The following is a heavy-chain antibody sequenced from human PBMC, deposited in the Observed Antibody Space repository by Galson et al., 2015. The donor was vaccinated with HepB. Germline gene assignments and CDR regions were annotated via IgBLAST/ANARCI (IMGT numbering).Heavy chain of an antibody. V-gene: IGHV4-59*01. CDR3: AREQAYYYGSGIFIRRYNWFDP. CDR1: GGSISSYY. Sequence: TLSLTCTVSGGSISSYYWSWIRQPPGKGLEWIGYIYYSGSTNYNPSLKSRVTISVDTSKNQFSLKLSSVTAADTAVYYCAREQAYYYGSGIFIRRYNWFDPWGQGTLVTVSS. D-gene: IGHD3-10*01. J-gene: IGHJ5*02. CDR2: IYYSGST.